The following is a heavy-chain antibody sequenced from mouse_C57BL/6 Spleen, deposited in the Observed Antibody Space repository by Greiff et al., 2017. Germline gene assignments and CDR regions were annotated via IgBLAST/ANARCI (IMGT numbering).Heavy chain of an antibody. Sequence: QVQLKQPGAELVKPGASVKLSCKASGYTFTSYWMHWVKQRPGRGLEWIGRIDPNSGGTKYNEKFKSKATLTVDKPSSTAYMQLSSLTSEDSAVYYCARGGLRPLYYAMDYWGQGTSVTVSS. CDR1: GYTFTSYW. J-gene: IGHJ4*01. CDR3: ARGGLRPLYYAMDY. V-gene: IGHV1-72*01. D-gene: IGHD2-4*01. CDR2: IDPNSGGT.